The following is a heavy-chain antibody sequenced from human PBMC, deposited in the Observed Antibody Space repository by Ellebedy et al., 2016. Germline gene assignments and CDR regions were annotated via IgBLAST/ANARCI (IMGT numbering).Heavy chain of an antibody. D-gene: IGHD6-19*01. J-gene: IGHJ4*02. Sequence: ASVKVFCKASGYTFSSFGISWVRQAPGQGLEWMGWISAYNGDTQSAQKIQDRVIMTTDTSTTTAYMELRSLRLDDTAVYYCARADGYRSGYRAADYWGQGTLVTVSS. CDR2: ISAYNGDT. CDR1: GYTFSSFG. CDR3: ARADGYRSGYRAADY. V-gene: IGHV1-18*01.